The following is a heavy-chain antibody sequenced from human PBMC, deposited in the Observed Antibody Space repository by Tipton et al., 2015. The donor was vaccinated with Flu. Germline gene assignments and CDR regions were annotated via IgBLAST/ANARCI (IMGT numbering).Heavy chain of an antibody. D-gene: IGHD3-10*02. V-gene: IGHV4-39*01. CDR1: SGSIRSTNYF. J-gene: IGHJ4*02. Sequence: TLSLTCTVSSGSIRSTNYFCAWIRQPPGKRLELIGGIFPSGTTYYNPSLKSRVTISVDTSKGQFSLMLRFVTAADTAVYYCARLSYYDVDLKNFYFDYWGQGALVTVSS. CDR2: IFPSGTT. CDR3: ARLSYYDVDLKNFYFDY.